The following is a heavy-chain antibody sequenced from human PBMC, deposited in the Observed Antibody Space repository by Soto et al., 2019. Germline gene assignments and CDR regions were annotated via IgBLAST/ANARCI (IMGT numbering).Heavy chain of an antibody. D-gene: IGHD1-26*01. CDR3: AREGFSGRYYGY. J-gene: IGHJ4*02. CDR1: GGTFGSYG. CDR2: IIPIFGTA. Sequence: QVQLVQSGAEVKKPGSSVKVSCKTSGGTFGSYGISWVRQAPGQGFEWMGGIIPIFGTANYAQKFQGRVTITAAESTSTAYMELSSLRSEDTAVYFCAREGFSGRYYGYWGQGTLVTVSS. V-gene: IGHV1-69*01.